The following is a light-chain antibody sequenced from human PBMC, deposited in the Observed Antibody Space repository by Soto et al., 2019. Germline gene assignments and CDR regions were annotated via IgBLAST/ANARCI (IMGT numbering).Light chain of an antibody. CDR2: VAS. CDR1: HSVSNN. Sequence: EIVLTQSPATLSVFPGEKATLSCGASHSVSNNLAWYHQKPGQSPRPLIYVASTRATGVPARFSGSGSGTEFTRTISSLQSEDSAIYYCQQYYIWPFTFGRGTNVAIE. J-gene: IGKJ3*01. CDR3: QQYYIWPFT. V-gene: IGKV3-15*01.